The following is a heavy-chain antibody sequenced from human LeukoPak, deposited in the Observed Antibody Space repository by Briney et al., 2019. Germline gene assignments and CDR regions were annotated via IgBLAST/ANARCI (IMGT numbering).Heavy chain of an antibody. D-gene: IGHD3-22*01. CDR2: IYPGDSDT. J-gene: IGHJ4*02. V-gene: IGHV5-51*01. CDR3: ARQGDYYDSSGYIDY. Sequence: PGGSLRLSCAASGFTFSNYWMSWVRQAPGKGLEWMGIIYPGDSDTRYSPSFQGQVTISADKSISTAYLQWSSLKASDTAMYYCARQGDYYDSSGYIDYWGQGTLVTVSS. CDR1: GFTFSNYW.